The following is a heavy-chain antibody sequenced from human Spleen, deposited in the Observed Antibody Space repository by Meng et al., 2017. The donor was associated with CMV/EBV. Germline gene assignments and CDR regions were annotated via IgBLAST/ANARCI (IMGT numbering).Heavy chain of an antibody. CDR1: SY. D-gene: IGHD3-10*01. J-gene: IGHJ6*02. Sequence: SYWSWSRHPPGKGLEWIASIYYSWSTYYNPSLKSRVTISVDTSKNQFSLKLSSVTAADTAVYYCAGHNGGSGSYSYYYYYGMDVWGQGTTVTVSS. V-gene: IGHV4-39*01. CDR2: IYYSWST. CDR3: AGHNGGSGSYSYYYYYGMDV.